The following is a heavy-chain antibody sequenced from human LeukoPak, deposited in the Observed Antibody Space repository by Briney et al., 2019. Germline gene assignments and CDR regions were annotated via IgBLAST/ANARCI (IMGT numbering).Heavy chain of an antibody. D-gene: IGHD3-22*01. CDR3: ARDPSYYYDSSGYYPLVY. CDR2: MKQEGREK. Sequence: PGGSLRLSCAASGFTFSSYWMSWVGQAPGKGLEGVAHMKQEGREKYYVDSVKGRFTISRDNAKNSLYLQMNSLRAEDTAVYYCARDPSYYYDSSGYYPLVYWGQGTLVTVSS. V-gene: IGHV3-7*01. J-gene: IGHJ4*02. CDR1: GFTFSSYW.